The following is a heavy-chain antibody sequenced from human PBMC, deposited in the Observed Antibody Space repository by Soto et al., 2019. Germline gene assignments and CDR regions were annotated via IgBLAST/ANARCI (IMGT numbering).Heavy chain of an antibody. V-gene: IGHV5-10-1*01. CDR1: GYIFTNYW. CDR2: IDPSDSHT. CDR3: ARSRAASGVVAFDP. Sequence: PGESLKISCKGSGYIFTNYWIAWVRHMPGKGLEWMGRIDPSDSHTNYNPSFQGHVTISVDKSISTAYLQWSSLRPSDTAMYYCARSRAASGVVAFDPWGQGTQVTVS. D-gene: IGHD6-13*01. J-gene: IGHJ5*02.